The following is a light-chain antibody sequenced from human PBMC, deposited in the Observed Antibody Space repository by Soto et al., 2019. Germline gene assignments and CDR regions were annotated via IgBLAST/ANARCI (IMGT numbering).Light chain of an antibody. J-gene: IGLJ7*01. V-gene: IGLV2-14*01. CDR2: DVT. CDR1: RGDVGGYDH. Sequence: QSALTQPASVSGSPGQSITISCTGTRGDVGGYDHVAWYQQHPGKVPQLIIYDVTNRPSGVSSRFSGSKSGNTASLTISGLQPEDEADYYCFSYTGSGTGIFGAGTQLTVL. CDR3: FSYTGSGTGI.